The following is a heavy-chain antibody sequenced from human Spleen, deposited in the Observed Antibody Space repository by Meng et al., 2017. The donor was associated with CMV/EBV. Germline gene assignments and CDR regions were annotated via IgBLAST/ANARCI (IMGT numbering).Heavy chain of an antibody. CDR3: ARDPGTHCIGTSCFSDWFDP. CDR1: SSTCY. CDR2: IYYGGRT. J-gene: IGHJ5*02. D-gene: IGHD2-2*01. Sequence: SSTCYWGWIRQPPGKGLEWIGNIYYGGRTYYNPSLKSRVTISVDTSKNQFSLRLNSVTAADTAVYYCARDPGTHCIGTSCFSDWFDPWGQGTLVTVSS. V-gene: IGHV4-39*07.